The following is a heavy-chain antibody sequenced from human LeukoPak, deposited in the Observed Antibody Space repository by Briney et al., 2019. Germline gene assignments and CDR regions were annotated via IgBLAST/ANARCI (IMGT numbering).Heavy chain of an antibody. V-gene: IGHV1-69*13. CDR3: ARDRGYCSSTSCNDAFDI. CDR2: IIPIFGTA. J-gene: IGHJ3*02. CDR1: GGTFSSYA. D-gene: IGHD2-2*01. Sequence: SVKVSCKASGGTFSSYAISWVRQAPGQGLEWMGGIIPIFGTANYAQKFQGRVTITADESTSTAYMELSSLRSEDTAVYYCARDRGYCSSTSCNDAFDIWGQGTMVTVSS.